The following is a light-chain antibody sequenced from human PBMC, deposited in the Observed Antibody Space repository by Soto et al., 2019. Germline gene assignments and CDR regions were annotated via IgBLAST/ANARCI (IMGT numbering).Light chain of an antibody. CDR1: QSVRGDY. CDR2: EAS. V-gene: IGKV3-20*01. CDR3: QQYGNPPNT. Sequence: ELVLTQSPGTLSLSPGERVALSCRASQSVRGDYLAWYQQKPGQPPRLLIYEASRRAPGIPDRFTGSGSGTDFIPTISRLEPKVLAGYFCQQYGNPPNTFGQGTNREIK. J-gene: IGKJ2*01.